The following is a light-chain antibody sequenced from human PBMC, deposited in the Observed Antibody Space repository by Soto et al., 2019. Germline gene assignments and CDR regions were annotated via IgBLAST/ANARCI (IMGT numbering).Light chain of an antibody. CDR1: QSVSSSY. CDR2: GAS. V-gene: IGKV3-20*01. CDR3: QQYGSSPYT. J-gene: IGKJ2*01. Sequence: EIVLTQSPGTLSLSPGERATLSCRASQSVSSSYLAWYQQKPGQAPRLLIYGASSRATGIPDRFSVSGSGTDFTLIISRLEPEDFVVYYCQQYGSSPYTFGQGTKLEVK.